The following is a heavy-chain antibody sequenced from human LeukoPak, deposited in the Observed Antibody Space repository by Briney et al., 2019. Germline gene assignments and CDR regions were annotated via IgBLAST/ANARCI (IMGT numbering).Heavy chain of an antibody. V-gene: IGHV1-18*01. J-gene: IGHJ5*02. CDR3: AREACSSTSCYSGDWFDP. Sequence: GASVKVSCKASGYTFTSYGISWVRQAPGQGLEWMGWISAYNGNTNYAQKLQGRVTMTTDTSTSTAYMELRSLRSDDTAVYYCAREACSSTSCYSGDWFDPWGQGTLVTVSS. CDR2: ISAYNGNT. CDR1: GYTFTSYG. D-gene: IGHD2-2*01.